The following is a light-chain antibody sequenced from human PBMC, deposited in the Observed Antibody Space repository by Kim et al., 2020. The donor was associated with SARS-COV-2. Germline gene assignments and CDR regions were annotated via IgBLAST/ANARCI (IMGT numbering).Light chain of an antibody. CDR2: DAS. Sequence: EIVLTQTPATLSSFPGERATLSCRVSQSVSSYLAWYQQKPGQAPRLLIYDASNSATGIPARSSASGSGTDFTLTISSLEPEDFAVYYCQQRSHWPLSFGQGTRLEIK. CDR1: QSVSSY. CDR3: QQRSHWPLS. V-gene: IGKV3-11*01. J-gene: IGKJ5*01.